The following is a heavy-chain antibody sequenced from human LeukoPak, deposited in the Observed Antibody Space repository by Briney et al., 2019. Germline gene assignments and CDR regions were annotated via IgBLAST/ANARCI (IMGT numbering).Heavy chain of an antibody. V-gene: IGHV1-69*04. Sequence: VASVKVSCKASGGTFSSYAISWVRQAPGQGLEWMGRIIPILGIANYAQKFQGRVTITADKSTSTAYMELSSLRSEDTAVYYCARFRETGFTASQNYYYGMDVWGQGTTVTVSS. CDR3: ARFRETGFTASQNYYYGMDV. J-gene: IGHJ6*02. CDR1: GGTFSSYA. CDR2: IIPILGIA. D-gene: IGHD1-14*01.